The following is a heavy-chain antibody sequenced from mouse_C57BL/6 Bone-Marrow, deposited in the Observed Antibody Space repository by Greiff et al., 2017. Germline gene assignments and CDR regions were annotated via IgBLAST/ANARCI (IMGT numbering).Heavy chain of an antibody. CDR1: GYTFTDYY. V-gene: IGHV1-26*01. D-gene: IGHD3-2*02. J-gene: IGHJ3*01. CDR2: MTPNNGGT. CDR3: AREQLRLPSFAY. Sequence: EVQLQQSGPELVKPGASVKISCKASGYTFTDYYMNWVKQSHGKSLEWIGDMTPNNGGTSYNQKFKGKATLTVDKSSSTAYMELRSLTSEDSAVYYCAREQLRLPSFAYGGQGTLVTVSA.